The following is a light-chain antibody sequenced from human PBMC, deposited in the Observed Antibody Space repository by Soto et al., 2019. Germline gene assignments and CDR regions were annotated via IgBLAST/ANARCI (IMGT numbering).Light chain of an antibody. Sequence: EIVLTQSPGTLSLSPGDRATLSCRASQSVSSSFLAWYQQKPGQAPRLLIYGASSRATGIPDRFSGSGSGTDFTLTIGRVEPEDFAVFYWQHYGSSWTFGQGTKVEIK. CDR2: GAS. V-gene: IGKV3-20*01. J-gene: IGKJ1*01. CDR3: QHYGSSWT. CDR1: QSVSSSF.